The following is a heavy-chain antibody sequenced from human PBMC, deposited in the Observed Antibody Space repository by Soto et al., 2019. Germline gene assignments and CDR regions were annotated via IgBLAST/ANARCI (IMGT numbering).Heavy chain of an antibody. D-gene: IGHD6-19*01. J-gene: IGHJ6*02. V-gene: IGHV1-69*02. Sequence: QVQLVQSGAEVKEPGSSVKVSCKASGGTFSSYTISWVRQAPGQGLEWMGRIIPILGIANYAQKFQGRVTITADKSTSTAYMELSSLRSEDTAVYYCAIIAVAGTHYYYGMDVWGQGTTVTVSS. CDR1: GGTFSSYT. CDR2: IIPILGIA. CDR3: AIIAVAGTHYYYGMDV.